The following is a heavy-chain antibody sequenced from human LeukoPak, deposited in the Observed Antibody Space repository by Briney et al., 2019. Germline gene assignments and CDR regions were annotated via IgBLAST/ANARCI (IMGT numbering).Heavy chain of an antibody. Sequence: SETLSLTCTVSGGSISSGDYYWSWIRQPPGKGLEWIGYIYYSGSTYYNPSLKSRVTISVDTSKNQFSLKLSSVTAADTAVYYCATRITKTIRYYYYYGMDVWGQGTTVTVSS. J-gene: IGHJ6*02. CDR1: GGSISSGDYY. D-gene: IGHD3-10*01. V-gene: IGHV4-30-4*01. CDR3: ATRITKTIRYYYYYGMDV. CDR2: IYYSGST.